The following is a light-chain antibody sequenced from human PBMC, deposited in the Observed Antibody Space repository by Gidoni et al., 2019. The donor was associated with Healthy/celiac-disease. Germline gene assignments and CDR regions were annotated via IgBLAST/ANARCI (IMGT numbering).Light chain of an antibody. CDR2: GNS. V-gene: IGLV1-40*01. J-gene: IGLJ1*01. CDR3: QSYDSSLSGYV. CDR1: SSNIGAGYD. Sequence: QSVLPQPPSVSGPPGQRVTISCTGSSSNIGAGYDVPWSQQLPGTAPKLLIYGNSNRPSGVPDRFSGSKSGTSASLAITGLQAEDEADYYCQSYDSSLSGYVFGTGTKVTVL.